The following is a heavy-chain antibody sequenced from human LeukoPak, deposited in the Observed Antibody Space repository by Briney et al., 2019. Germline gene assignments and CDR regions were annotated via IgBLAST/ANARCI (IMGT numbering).Heavy chain of an antibody. CDR1: GFTFDDHG. J-gene: IGHJ4*02. V-gene: IGHV3-20*04. Sequence: GGSLRLSCAASGFTFDDHGMSWVRHAPGKGLEWVSGLHWNGVGTRYADSVKGRFTTSRDNAKTSLYLQMNSLRAEDTAFYYCARSPSGLVGATADYWGQGTLVTVSS. CDR3: ARSPSGLVGATADY. CDR2: LHWNGVGT. D-gene: IGHD1-26*01.